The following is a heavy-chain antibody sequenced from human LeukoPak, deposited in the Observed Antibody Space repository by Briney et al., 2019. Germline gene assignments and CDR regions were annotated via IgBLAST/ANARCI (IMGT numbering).Heavy chain of an antibody. CDR2: ISDDGSNK. J-gene: IGHJ4*02. V-gene: IGHV3-30*03. CDR1: GFTFSSYG. CDR3: ARNRGATGFYWVDY. Sequence: PGRSLRLSCAASGFTFSSYGMYWVRQAPGKGLEWVAVISDDGSNKYYADSVKGRFTISRDNSKNTLYLQMNSLRAEDTAVYYCARNRGATGFYWVDYWGQGTLVSVSS. D-gene: IGHD3-22*01.